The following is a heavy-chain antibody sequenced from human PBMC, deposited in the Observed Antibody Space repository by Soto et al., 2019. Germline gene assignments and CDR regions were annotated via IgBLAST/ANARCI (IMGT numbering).Heavy chain of an antibody. CDR2: ISAYNGNT. V-gene: IGHV1-18*01. D-gene: IGHD3-3*01. J-gene: IGHJ5*02. CDR1: GYTFTSYG. Sequence: ASVKVSCKASGYTFTSYGISWVRQAPGQGLEWMGWISAYNGNTNYAQKLQGRVTMTTDTSTSTAYMELRSLRSDDTAVYYCARDFYGSYYDFWSGPNWFDPWGQGTLVTVPQ. CDR3: ARDFYGSYYDFWSGPNWFDP.